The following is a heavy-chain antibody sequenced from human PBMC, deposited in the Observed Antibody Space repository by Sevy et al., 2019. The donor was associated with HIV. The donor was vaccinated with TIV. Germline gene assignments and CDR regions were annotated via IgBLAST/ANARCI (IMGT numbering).Heavy chain of an antibody. D-gene: IGHD6-13*01. Sequence: ASVKVSCKASGYTFTTYAITWVRQAPGEGLEWMGWISVNNGNRNYAQKVQDRVTMTTDTSTNTAYMDLRSLRSDDTAMYYCARVVMSSSWPCFDYWGQGTLVTVSS. V-gene: IGHV1-18*01. J-gene: IGHJ4*02. CDR2: ISVNNGNR. CDR1: GYTFTTYA. CDR3: ARVVMSSSWPCFDY.